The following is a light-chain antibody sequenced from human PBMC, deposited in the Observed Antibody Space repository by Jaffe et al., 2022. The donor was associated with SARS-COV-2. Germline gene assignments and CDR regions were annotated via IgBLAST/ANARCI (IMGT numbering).Light chain of an antibody. V-gene: IGLV2-23*02. CDR1: SSDIGSYNL. J-gene: IGLJ1*01. Sequence: QSALTQPASVSGSPGQSITISCTGTSSDIGSYNLVSWYQQHPGKAPKLMIYEVSKRPSGVSNRFSGSKSANTASLTISGLQAEDEADYYCCSFASSSTLYVFGTGTKVTVL. CDR2: EVS. CDR3: CSFASSSTLYV.